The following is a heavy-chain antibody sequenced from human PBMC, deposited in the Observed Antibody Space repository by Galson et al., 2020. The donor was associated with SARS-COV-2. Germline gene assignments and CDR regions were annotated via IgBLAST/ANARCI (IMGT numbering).Heavy chain of an antibody. D-gene: IGHD7-27*01. CDR3: ARGPSNWDGEFDY. V-gene: IGHV4-59*01. CDR2: IYYLGTT. CDR1: GGSINNYF. Sequence: ASETLSLTCTVSGGSINNYFWSWIRQPPGKGLEWIGYIYYLGTTDYNPSLKSRVTISIDTSKNQFSLRLTSVTAADTAVYYCARGPSNWDGEFDYWGQGTLLTVSS. J-gene: IGHJ4*02.